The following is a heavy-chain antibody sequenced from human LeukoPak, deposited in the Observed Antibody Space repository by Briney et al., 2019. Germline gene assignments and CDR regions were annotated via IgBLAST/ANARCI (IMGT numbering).Heavy chain of an antibody. J-gene: IGHJ4*02. D-gene: IGHD3-22*01. CDR2: INSDGSST. CDR1: GFTFSSYW. Sequence: GGSLRLSCAASGFTFSSYWMHWVRQAPGKGLVWVSRINSDGSSTSYADSVKGRFTISRDDAKNTLYLQMNSLRAEDTAVYYCARASTYYYDSSGYYDYWGQGTLVTVSS. CDR3: ARASTYYYDSSGYYDY. V-gene: IGHV3-74*01.